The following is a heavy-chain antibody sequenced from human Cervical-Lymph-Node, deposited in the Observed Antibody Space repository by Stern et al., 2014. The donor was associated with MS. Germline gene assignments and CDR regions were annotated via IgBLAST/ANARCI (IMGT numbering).Heavy chain of an antibody. V-gene: IGHV4-31*03. D-gene: IGHD2-21*02. J-gene: IGHJ5*02. CDR1: GGSISSGGYY. CDR2: IYYSGST. Sequence: QVQLVESGPGLVKPSQTLSLTCTVSGGSISSGGYYWSWIRQHPGKGREWIGYIYYSGSTYYNPSLKSRVTISVDTSKNQFSLKLSSVTAADTAVYYCARRVTVFNWFDPWGQGTLVTVSS. CDR3: ARRVTVFNWFDP.